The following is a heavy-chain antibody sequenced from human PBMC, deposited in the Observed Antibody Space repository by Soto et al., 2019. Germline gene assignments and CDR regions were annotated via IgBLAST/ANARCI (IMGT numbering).Heavy chain of an antibody. Sequence: QITLKESGPALVKPTQTLTLTCTFSGFSLTTSGVGVGWIRQPPGKALEWLALIYWDDDKRYCPSLSNILTITKDTSKNQVVLTMTNMDSVDTATYFCAHRLTLNSDWNYGRFDYWGQGILVTVSS. CDR3: AHRLTLNSDWNYGRFDY. D-gene: IGHD1-7*01. V-gene: IGHV2-5*02. CDR2: IYWDDDK. J-gene: IGHJ4*02. CDR1: GFSLTTSGVG.